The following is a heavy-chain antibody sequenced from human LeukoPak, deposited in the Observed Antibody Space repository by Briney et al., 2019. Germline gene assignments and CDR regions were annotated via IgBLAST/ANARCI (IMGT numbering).Heavy chain of an antibody. CDR2: IRYDESNK. J-gene: IGHJ4*02. Sequence: PGGSLRLSCAASGFNFRSFCLHWVRQAPGKGLEWVSFIRYDESNKYYADSVKGRFTIARDNPKNTLYLQMSSLRAEDTAVYYCAQDRGGRLKIEERSQSYSWGEGTLGTLSS. CDR3: AQDRGGRLKIEERSQSYS. V-gene: IGHV3-30*02. CDR1: GFNFRSFC. D-gene: IGHD3-16*01.